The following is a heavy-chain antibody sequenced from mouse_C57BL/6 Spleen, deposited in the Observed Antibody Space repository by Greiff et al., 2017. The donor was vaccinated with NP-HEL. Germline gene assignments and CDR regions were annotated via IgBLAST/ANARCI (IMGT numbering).Heavy chain of an antibody. V-gene: IGHV5-9*01. CDR2: ISGGGGNT. Sequence: EVQLVESGGGLVKPGGSLKLSCAASGFTFSSYTMSWVRQTPEKRLEWVATISGGGGNTYYPDSVKGRFTISRDNAKNTLYLQMSSLRSEDTALYYCARLAYYSNFYFDYWGQGTTLTVSS. J-gene: IGHJ2*01. CDR3: ARLAYYSNFYFDY. CDR1: GFTFSSYT. D-gene: IGHD2-5*01.